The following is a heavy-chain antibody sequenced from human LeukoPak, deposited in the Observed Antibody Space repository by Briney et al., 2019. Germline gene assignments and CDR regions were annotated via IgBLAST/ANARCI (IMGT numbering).Heavy chain of an antibody. Sequence: SETLSLTCTVPGGSVSSGSYYWNWIRQPPGKGLEWIGYVYYSGSTNYNPSLKSRVTMSVDTSKNQFSLKLSSVTAADTAVYYCARSPRMLLGNFDYWGQGTLVTVSS. CDR1: GGSVSSGSYY. J-gene: IGHJ4*02. D-gene: IGHD2-15*01. V-gene: IGHV4-61*01. CDR3: ARSPRMLLGNFDY. CDR2: VYYSGST.